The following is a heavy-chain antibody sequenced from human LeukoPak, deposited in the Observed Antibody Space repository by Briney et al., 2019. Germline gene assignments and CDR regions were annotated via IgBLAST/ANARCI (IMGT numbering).Heavy chain of an antibody. V-gene: IGHV1-18*01. CDR1: GYTFTSYG. D-gene: IGHD3-10*01. CDR3: ATALRFGEYTRSYDAFDI. J-gene: IGHJ3*02. CDR2: ISAYNGNT. Sequence: ASVKVSCKASGYTFTSYGISWVRQAPGQGLEWMGWISAYNGNTNYAQKLQGRVTMTTDTSTSTAYMELRSLRSEDTAVYYCATALRFGEYTRSYDAFDIWGQGTMVTVSS.